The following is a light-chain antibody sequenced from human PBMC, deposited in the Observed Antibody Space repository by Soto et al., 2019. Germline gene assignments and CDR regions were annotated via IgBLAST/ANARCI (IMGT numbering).Light chain of an antibody. CDR3: QQLNSYPIT. J-gene: IGKJ5*01. CDR2: DVS. CDR1: QGISSA. V-gene: IGKV1-13*02. Sequence: AIQLTQSPSSLSASVGDRVTITCRASQGISSALAWYQQKPGKAPNLLIYDVSSLESGVPSRFSGSGSGTDFTLTISSLQPEDFATYYCQQLNSYPITFGHGTRLEIK.